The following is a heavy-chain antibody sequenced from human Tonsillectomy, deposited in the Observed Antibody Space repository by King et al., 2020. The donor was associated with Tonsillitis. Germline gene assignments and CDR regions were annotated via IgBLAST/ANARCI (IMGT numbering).Heavy chain of an antibody. V-gene: IGHV4-34*01. CDR1: GGSFSGYY. D-gene: IGHD3-3*01. Sequence: VQLQQWGAGLLKPSETLSLTCAVYGGSFSGYYWSWIRQPPGKGLEWIGEINHSGSTNYNPSLKSRVTISVDTSKNQLSLKLSSVTAADTAVYYCAREREDDCWSGYYSGLSWGPQFVYWGQGTLVTVSS. CDR2: INHSGST. J-gene: IGHJ4*02. CDR3: AREREDDCWSGYYSGLSWGPQFVY.